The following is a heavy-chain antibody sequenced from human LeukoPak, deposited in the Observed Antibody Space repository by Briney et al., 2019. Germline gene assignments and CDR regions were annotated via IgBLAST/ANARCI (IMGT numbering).Heavy chain of an antibody. CDR1: GGSISRYY. J-gene: IGHJ2*01. D-gene: IGHD6-13*01. Sequence: PSETLSLTCTVSGGSISRYYWSWIRQPPGKGLELIGYKDYSGSTNYNRSLKSRVTISVDTSKNQFSLKLSSVTAADTAVYYCARVYYSSSYDYWYFDLWGRGTLVTVSS. CDR3: ARVYYSSSYDYWYFDL. V-gene: IGHV4-59*01. CDR2: KDYSGST.